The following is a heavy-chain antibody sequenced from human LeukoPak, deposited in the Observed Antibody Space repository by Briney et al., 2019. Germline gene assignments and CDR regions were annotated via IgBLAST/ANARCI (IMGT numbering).Heavy chain of an antibody. CDR3: AGDTSGYYYFDY. D-gene: IGHD3-22*01. CDR2: ISYDGSNK. Sequence: PGGSLRLSCAASGFTFSSYGMHWVRQAPGKGLEWVAVISYDGSNKGYADSVKGRFTLSRDNSKNTLYLQMNSLRVEDTAVYYCAGDTSGYYYFDYWGQGTLVTVSS. J-gene: IGHJ4*02. CDR1: GFTFSSYG. V-gene: IGHV3-30*03.